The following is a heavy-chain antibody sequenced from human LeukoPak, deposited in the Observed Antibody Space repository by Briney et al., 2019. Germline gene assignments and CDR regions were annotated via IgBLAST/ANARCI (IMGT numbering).Heavy chain of an antibody. V-gene: IGHV4-4*07. J-gene: IGHJ4*02. CDR2: IYTSGST. CDR3: ARGRGYSYGYRFHYFDY. CDR1: GGSISSYY. D-gene: IGHD5-18*01. Sequence: SETLSLTCTVSGGSISSYYWSWIRQPAGKGLEWIGRIYTSGSTNYNPSLKSRVTMSVDTSKNQFSLKLSSVTAADTAVYYCARGRGYSYGYRFHYFDYWGQGTLVTVSS.